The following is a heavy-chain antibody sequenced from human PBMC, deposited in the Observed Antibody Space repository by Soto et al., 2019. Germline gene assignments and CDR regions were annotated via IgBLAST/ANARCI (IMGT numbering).Heavy chain of an antibody. CDR1: GDSMSSGAYY. D-gene: IGHD3-22*01. CDR3: ASSYSGYLDN. CDR2: IYYSGNT. J-gene: IGHJ4*02. V-gene: IGHV4-31*03. Sequence: SETLSLTCIVSGDSMSSGAYYWNWIRQHPGKGLEWIGYIYYSGNTYYNPSLKSRIVISVDTSKNQFSLNLGSVTAADTAIYYCASSYSGYLDNWGRGALVTVS.